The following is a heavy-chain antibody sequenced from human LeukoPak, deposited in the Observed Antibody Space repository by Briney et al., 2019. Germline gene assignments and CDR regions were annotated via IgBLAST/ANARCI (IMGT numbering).Heavy chain of an antibody. D-gene: IGHD3-10*01. V-gene: IGHV1-3*01. CDR3: ARGLKYVGRGFDP. Sequence: ASVKVSCKASGYTFTSYAMHWVRQAPGQRLEWMGWINAGNGNTKYSQKFQGRVTITRNTSISTAYMELSSLRCEDTAVYYCARGLKYVGRGFDPWGQGTLVTVSS. J-gene: IGHJ5*02. CDR2: INAGNGNT. CDR1: GYTFTSYA.